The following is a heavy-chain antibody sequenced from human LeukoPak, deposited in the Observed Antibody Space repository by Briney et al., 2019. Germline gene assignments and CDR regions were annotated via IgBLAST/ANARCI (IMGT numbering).Heavy chain of an antibody. D-gene: IGHD5-12*01. CDR2: ISADNGKT. Sequence: ASVKVSCKASGYTFTSYGISWVRQAPGQGLEWMGWISADNGKTNYAQKLQGRVTMTTDTSTTTAYMELRSLRSDDTAVYYCARRGYPVYYYYMDVWGKGTTVTISS. V-gene: IGHV1-18*01. J-gene: IGHJ6*03. CDR3: ARRGYPVYYYYMDV. CDR1: GYTFTSYG.